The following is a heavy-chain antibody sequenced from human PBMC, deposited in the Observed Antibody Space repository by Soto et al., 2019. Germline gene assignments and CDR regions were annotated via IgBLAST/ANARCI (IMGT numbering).Heavy chain of an antibody. Sequence: EVQLVESGGGLVKPGGSLRLSCAASGFTFNNVWMNWVRQAPGKGLEWVGRIKSKTNGGTTDYAAPVKGRFTISRDDSKDTLFLQMNSLRTEDTAVYYCTTQNVPTVTFFDSWGQGTLVTVSS. V-gene: IGHV3-15*01. CDR1: GFTFNNVW. CDR3: TTQNVPTVTFFDS. CDR2: IKSKTNGGTT. D-gene: IGHD2-2*01. J-gene: IGHJ5*01.